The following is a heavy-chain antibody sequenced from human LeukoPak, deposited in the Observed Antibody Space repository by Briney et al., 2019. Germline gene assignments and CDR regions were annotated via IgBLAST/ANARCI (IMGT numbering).Heavy chain of an antibody. CDR1: GYTFTGYY. D-gene: IGHD4-17*01. J-gene: IGHJ6*03. CDR3: ARVPSVKYYMDV. V-gene: IGHV1-2*02. Sequence: GASVKVSCKASGYTFTGYYLHWVRQAPGQGCEWMGWIDPKSGGTKIAQNFQGRVTMTRDTSISTAYMELSRLASDDTAVYYCARVPSVKYYMDVWGKGTTVTVSS. CDR2: IDPKSGGT.